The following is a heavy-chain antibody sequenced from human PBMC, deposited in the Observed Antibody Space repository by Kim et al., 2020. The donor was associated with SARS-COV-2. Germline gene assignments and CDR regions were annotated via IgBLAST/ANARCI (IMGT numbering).Heavy chain of an antibody. Sequence: GGSLRLSCAASGFTFDDYAMHWVRQAPGKGLEWVSGISWNSGSIGYADSVKGRFTISRDNAKNSLYLQMNSLRAEDTALYYCAKSYSGSYDHYYYYGMDVWGQGITVTVSS. CDR2: ISWNSGSI. CDR3: AKSYSGSYDHYYYYGMDV. V-gene: IGHV3-9*01. J-gene: IGHJ6*02. CDR1: GFTFDDYA. D-gene: IGHD3-10*01.